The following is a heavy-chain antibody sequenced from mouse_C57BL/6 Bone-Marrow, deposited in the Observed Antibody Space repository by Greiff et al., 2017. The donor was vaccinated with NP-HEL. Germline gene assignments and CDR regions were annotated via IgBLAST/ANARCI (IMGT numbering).Heavy chain of an antibody. CDR3: ARKPYYYGSSLAWFAY. Sequence: QVQLQQSGAELMKPGASVKLSCKATGYTFTGYWIEWVKQRPGHGLEWIGELLPGSGSTNYNEKFKGKATFTADTSSNTADMKRSNLETEDSAIYYCARKPYYYGSSLAWFAYWGQGTLVTVSA. J-gene: IGHJ3*01. V-gene: IGHV1-9*01. D-gene: IGHD1-1*01. CDR2: LLPGSGST. CDR1: GYTFTGYW.